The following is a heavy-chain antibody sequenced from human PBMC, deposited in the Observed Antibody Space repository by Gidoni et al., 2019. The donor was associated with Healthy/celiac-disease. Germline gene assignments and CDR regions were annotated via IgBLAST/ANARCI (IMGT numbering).Heavy chain of an antibody. CDR2: INYRGST. Sequence: QVQLQEPGPGLVKPSQTLSPTCPFSGGSLSSGGHYWGWIRQHPGTALEWIGYINYRGSTYYNPSLNSRVTISVDTSKHQFSLERSSVTAADTAVYCCARGEGLTGDRFDYWGQGTLVTVSS. CDR1: GGSLSSGGHY. CDR3: ARGEGLTGDRFDY. J-gene: IGHJ4*02. D-gene: IGHD7-27*01. V-gene: IGHV4-31*03.